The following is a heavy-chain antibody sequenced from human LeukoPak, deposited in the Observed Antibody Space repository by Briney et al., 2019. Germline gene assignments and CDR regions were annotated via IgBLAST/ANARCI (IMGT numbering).Heavy chain of an antibody. D-gene: IGHD4-17*01. CDR2: ISGSGGST. CDR1: GFTVSSNY. Sequence: GGSLRLSCAASGFTVSSNYMSWVRQAPGKGLEWVSAISGSGGSTYYADSVKGRFTISRDNSKNTLYLQMNSLRAEDTAVYYCAKATDYGDYFDYWGQGTLVTVSS. J-gene: IGHJ4*02. V-gene: IGHV3-23*01. CDR3: AKATDYGDYFDY.